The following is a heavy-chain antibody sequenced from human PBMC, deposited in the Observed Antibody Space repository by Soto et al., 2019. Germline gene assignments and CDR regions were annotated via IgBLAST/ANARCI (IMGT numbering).Heavy chain of an antibody. Sequence: SETLSLTCTVSGDSISNSNYYWGWIRHPPGKGLEWIANIYYSGITYYNPSLKSRVAISVDTSKNQFSLKLSSVTAADTAIYYCARSNSGYYKWFDPWGQGTLVT. V-gene: IGHV4-39*01. D-gene: IGHD3-22*01. CDR1: GDSISNSNYY. CDR3: ARSNSGYYKWFDP. J-gene: IGHJ5*02. CDR2: IYYSGIT.